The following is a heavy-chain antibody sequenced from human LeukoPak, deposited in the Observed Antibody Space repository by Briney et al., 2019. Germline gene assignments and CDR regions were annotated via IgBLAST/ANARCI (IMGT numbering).Heavy chain of an antibody. D-gene: IGHD5-18*01. CDR2: INPDGNKK. CDR3: ARDLAYSRLDY. J-gene: IGHJ4*02. V-gene: IGHV3-7*01. Sequence: VRXAPGKGXEWVASINPDGNKKYSADSVKGRFTISRDNAENSLYLQMNSLRVEDTAFYYCARDLAYSRLDYWGQGMLVTVSS.